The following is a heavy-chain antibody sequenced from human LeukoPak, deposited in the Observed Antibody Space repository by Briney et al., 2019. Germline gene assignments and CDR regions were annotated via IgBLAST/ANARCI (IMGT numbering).Heavy chain of an antibody. Sequence: GGSLRLSCAASGFTFTSYGMHWVRQAPGKGLGWVALITYDGYYKYYSDSVKGRFTISSDTPKNTLYLQMNSLRAEDTAVYYCARDLSPVVRASPMGYWGQGTLVTVSS. CDR2: ITYDGYYK. CDR1: GFTFTSYG. J-gene: IGHJ4*02. CDR3: ARDLSPVVRASPMGY. D-gene: IGHD3-10*01. V-gene: IGHV3-30*03.